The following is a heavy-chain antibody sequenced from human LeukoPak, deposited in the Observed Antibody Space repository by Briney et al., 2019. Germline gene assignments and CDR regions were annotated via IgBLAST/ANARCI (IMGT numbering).Heavy chain of an antibody. CDR3: ARHIRSSGWYSDY. V-gene: IGHV3-66*04. D-gene: IGHD6-19*01. CDR1: GFKFNLYA. Sequence: GGSLRLSCATSGFKFNLYAMTWVRQAPGKGLEWVSVIYPSGGTYYADSVKGRFTISRDSSKNTLYLEMNSLRAEDTAVYYCARHIRSSGWYSDYWGQGTLVTVSS. J-gene: IGHJ4*02. CDR2: IYPSGGT.